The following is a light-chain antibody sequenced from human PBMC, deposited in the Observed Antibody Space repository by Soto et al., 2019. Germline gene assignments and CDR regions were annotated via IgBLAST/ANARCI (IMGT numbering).Light chain of an antibody. CDR2: GAS. CDR1: QGIGTA. CDR3: QEYNSHQGT. Sequence: IQVTQSASALSASEGDRVTISCRASQGIGTALGWYQQKPGKPPKVLIYGASNLQSGVPPRFSGSGSGTEFTLTISSLQPDDFATYYCQEYNSHQGTFGQGTKV. J-gene: IGKJ1*01. V-gene: IGKV1-13*02.